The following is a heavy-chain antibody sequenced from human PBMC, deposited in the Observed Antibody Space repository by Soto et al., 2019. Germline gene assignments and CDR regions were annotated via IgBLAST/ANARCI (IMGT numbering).Heavy chain of an antibody. CDR2: IYYSGST. CDR1: GGSISSGGYY. V-gene: IGHV4-31*03. CDR3: ARSMVRGVITPPYYYYGMDV. J-gene: IGHJ6*02. D-gene: IGHD3-10*01. Sequence: SETLSLTCTVSGGSISSGGYYWSWIRQHPGKSLEWIGYIYYSGSTYYNPSLKSRVTISVDTSKNQFSLKLSSVTAADTAVYYCARSMVRGVITPPYYYYGMDVWGQGTTVTVSS.